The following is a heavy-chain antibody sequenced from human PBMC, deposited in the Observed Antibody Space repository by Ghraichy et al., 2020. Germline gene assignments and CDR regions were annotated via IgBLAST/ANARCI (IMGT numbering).Heavy chain of an antibody. V-gene: IGHV4-39*01. CDR1: GGSISSSSYY. CDR3: ARQKWSRSYYMDV. CDR2: IYYSGST. D-gene: IGHD2-8*01. Sequence: SQTLSLTCTVSGGSISSSSYYWGCIRQPPGKGLEWIGSIYYSGSTYYNPSLKSRVTISVDTSKNQFSLKLSSVTAADTAVYYCARQKWSRSYYMDVWGKGTTVTVSS. J-gene: IGHJ6*03.